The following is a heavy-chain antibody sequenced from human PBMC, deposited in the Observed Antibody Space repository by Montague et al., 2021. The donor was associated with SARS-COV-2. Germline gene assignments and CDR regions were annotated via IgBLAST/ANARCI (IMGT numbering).Heavy chain of an antibody. Sequence: SETLSLTCTVSGDSISDYYWSWIRQPPGMGLEWIGYIFRSGATNYNPPLKSRVIFSLDTSKSQFSLRLSSVTAADTAIYYCARTSRGSRYFYGVDVWGQGTTDTVSS. CDR2: IFRSGAT. CDR3: ARTSRGSRYFYGVDV. CDR1: GDSISDYY. V-gene: IGHV4-59*01. D-gene: IGHD3-10*01. J-gene: IGHJ6*02.